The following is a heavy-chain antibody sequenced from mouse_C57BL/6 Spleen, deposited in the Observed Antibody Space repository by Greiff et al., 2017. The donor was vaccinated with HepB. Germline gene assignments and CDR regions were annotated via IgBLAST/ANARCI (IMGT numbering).Heavy chain of an antibody. J-gene: IGHJ3*01. D-gene: IGHD1-1*01. CDR1: GFSLTSYG. Sequence: VKLVESGPGLVAPSQRLSITCTVSGFSLTSYGVDWVRQSPGKGLEWLGVIWGVGSTNYNSALKSRLSISKDNSKSQVFLKMNSLQTDDTAMYYCASALYGSSPFAYWGQGTLVTVSA. CDR3: ASALYGSSPFAY. V-gene: IGHV2-6*01. CDR2: IWGVGST.